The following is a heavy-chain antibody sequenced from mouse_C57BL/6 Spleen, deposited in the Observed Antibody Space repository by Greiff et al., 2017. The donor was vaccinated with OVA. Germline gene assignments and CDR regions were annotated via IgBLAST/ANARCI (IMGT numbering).Heavy chain of an antibody. D-gene: IGHD1-1*01. V-gene: IGHV1-18*01. CDR2: INPNNGGT. J-gene: IGHJ1*03. CDR3: ARTPYDGSRDWFDV. Sequence: EVQGVESGPELVKPGASVKIPCKASGYTFTDYNMDWVKQSHGKSLEWIGDINPNNGGTIYNQKFKGKATLTVDKSSSTAYMELRSLTSEDTAVYDCARTPYDGSRDWFDVWGTGTTVTVSS. CDR1: GYTFTDYN.